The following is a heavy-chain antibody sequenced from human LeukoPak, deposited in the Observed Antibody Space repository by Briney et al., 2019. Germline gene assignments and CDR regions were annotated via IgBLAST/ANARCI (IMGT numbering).Heavy chain of an antibody. J-gene: IGHJ4*02. V-gene: IGHV1-2*06. CDR3: ARENRRGPFDY. CDR1: GYTFTGYY. D-gene: IGHD2/OR15-2a*01. Sequence: ASVKVSCKASGYTFTGYYMHWVRQAPGQGLEWMGRINPNSGGTNYAKNFQGRVDMTIDTSLSTAYMEQRRLRSDDTAVSYCARENRRGPFDYWGPGTLVTV. CDR2: INPNSGGT.